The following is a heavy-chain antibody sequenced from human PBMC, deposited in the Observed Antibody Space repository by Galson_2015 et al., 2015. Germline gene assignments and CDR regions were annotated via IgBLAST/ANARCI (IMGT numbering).Heavy chain of an antibody. CDR2: FYRDGST. Sequence: SLRLSCAASGFTVSSHYMSWVRQAPGKGLEWVSVFYRDGSTYYADSVKGRFTISRDNSKNTLYLQMNSLRAEDTAAYYCARDLCSSSSCYGGGFDYWGQGTLVTVSS. D-gene: IGHD2-15*01. V-gene: IGHV3-53*01. CDR3: ARDLCSSSSCYGGGFDY. J-gene: IGHJ4*02. CDR1: GFTVSSHY.